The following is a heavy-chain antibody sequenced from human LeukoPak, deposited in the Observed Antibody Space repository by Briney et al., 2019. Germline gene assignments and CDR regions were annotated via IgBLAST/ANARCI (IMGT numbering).Heavy chain of an antibody. Sequence: SETLSLTCTVSGGSISSYYWSWIRQPPGKGLEWIGYIYYSGSTNYNPSLKSRVTISVDTSKNQFSLELSSVTAADTAVYYCATSRRGYSSGWYDFQHWGQGTLVTVSS. V-gene: IGHV4-59*01. CDR2: IYYSGST. J-gene: IGHJ1*01. D-gene: IGHD6-19*01. CDR1: GGSISSYY. CDR3: ATSRRGYSSGWYDFQH.